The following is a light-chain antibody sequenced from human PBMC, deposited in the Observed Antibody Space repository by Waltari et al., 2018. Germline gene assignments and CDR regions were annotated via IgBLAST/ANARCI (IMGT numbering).Light chain of an antibody. J-gene: IGKJ4*01. Sequence: DIQMTQSPSTLSASVGDRVTITCRASQSISSWLAWYQQKPGKAPKVLIYKASSLESGVPSRFSGSGSGTEFTLTISSLRPDDFATYYCQQYNSYSPLTFGGGTKVEIK. V-gene: IGKV1-5*03. CDR1: QSISSW. CDR2: KAS. CDR3: QQYNSYSPLT.